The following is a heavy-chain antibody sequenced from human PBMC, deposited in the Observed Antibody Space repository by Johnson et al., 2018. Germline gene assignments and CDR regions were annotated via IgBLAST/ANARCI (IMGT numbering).Heavy chain of an antibody. CDR2: ISSSGSTI. CDR1: GFTFSDYY. J-gene: IGHJ4*02. CDR3: ARAFLGSFTPFDA. D-gene: IGHD3-16*01. V-gene: IGHV3-11*04. Sequence: QVQLVQSGGGLVKPGGSLRLSCAASGFTFSDYYINWIRQAPGKGLEWVSYISSSGSTIYYADSMKGRFTISRDNAKNSVYLQMNILRVEDTAVYYCARAFLGSFTPFDAWGRGTLVTVSS.